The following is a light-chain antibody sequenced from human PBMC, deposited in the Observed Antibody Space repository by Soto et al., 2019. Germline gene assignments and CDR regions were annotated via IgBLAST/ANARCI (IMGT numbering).Light chain of an antibody. J-gene: IGLJ1*01. CDR1: ASNIGSKA. Sequence: QSVLTQSPSASGTPWQRVTMSCSGSASNIGSKAVNWYQQFPGTAPKLIIYRTVERPSGVPARFYGSKSGTSASLAINGLQSEDEADYYCAAWDDRVDEYVFGTGTRSPS. CDR2: RTV. V-gene: IGLV1-44*01. CDR3: AAWDDRVDEYV.